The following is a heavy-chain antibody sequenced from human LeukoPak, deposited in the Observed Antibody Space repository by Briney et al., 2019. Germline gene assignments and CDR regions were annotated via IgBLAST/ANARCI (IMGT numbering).Heavy chain of an antibody. CDR2: ISDDGSNK. CDR1: GFTSSGYG. V-gene: IGHV3-30*03. CDR3: ATEWSAGF. D-gene: IGHD3-3*01. Sequence: SLRLSCAASGFTSSGYGMHWVRQAPGKGLEWVALISDDGSNKYYADSLKGRFTISRDNSKNTLYLQMNSLRAEDTAVYYCATEWSAGFWGQGTLVTVSS. J-gene: IGHJ4*02.